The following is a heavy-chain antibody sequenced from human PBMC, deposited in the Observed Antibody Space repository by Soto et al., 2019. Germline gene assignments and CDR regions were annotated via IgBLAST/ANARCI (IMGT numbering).Heavy chain of an antibody. CDR3: ARDQGVVVTADNWFDP. CDR2: IFSSGST. D-gene: IGHD2-21*02. J-gene: IGHJ5*02. V-gene: IGHV4-4*07. CDR1: GGPITDYS. Sequence: SQTLSLTCTASGGPITDYSWVWIRQPAGKGLEWIGRIFSSGSTNYNPSLKGRITMSLDTSKNQFSLKLNSAPATDTAVYFCARDQGVVVTADNWFDPWGQGILVTVSS.